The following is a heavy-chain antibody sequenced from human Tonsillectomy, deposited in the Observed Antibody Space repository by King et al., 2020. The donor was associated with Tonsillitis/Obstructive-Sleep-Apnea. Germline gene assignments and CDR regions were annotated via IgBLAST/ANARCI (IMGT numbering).Heavy chain of an antibody. CDR3: ARGRARDGCWRGYLSD. CDR1: GGSFSGYY. D-gene: IGHD3-3*01. J-gene: IGHJ4*02. Sequence: VQLQQWGAGLLKPSETLSLTCAVYGGSFSGYYWSWIRQPPGKGLEWIGEINHSGSTNYNPSLKSRVTISVDTSKNQFSLKLSSVTAADTAVDYCARGRARDGCWRGYLSDWGQGTLVTVSS. CDR2: INHSGST. V-gene: IGHV4-34*01.